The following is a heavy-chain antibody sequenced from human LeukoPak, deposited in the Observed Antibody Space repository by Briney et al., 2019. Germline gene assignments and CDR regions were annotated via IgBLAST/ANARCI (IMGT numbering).Heavy chain of an antibody. CDR2: ISAYNGGT. J-gene: IGHJ6*02. V-gene: IGHV1-18*01. CDR3: ARDQLRYYGSNNYYSDMDF. D-gene: IGHD3-10*01. Sequence: GASVKVSCKASGYTFTSYARAWVRQAPGQGLEWMGWISAYNGGTNYAQKFRGRVTMTTDTSTNTGYMELRSLRSDDTAVYLCARDQLRYYGSNNYYSDMDFWGQGTTVTVSS. CDR1: GYTFTSYA.